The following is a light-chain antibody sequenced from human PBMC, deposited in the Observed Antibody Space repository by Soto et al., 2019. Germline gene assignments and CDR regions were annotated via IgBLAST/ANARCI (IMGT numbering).Light chain of an antibody. CDR1: QSLISN. J-gene: IGKJ5*01. Sequence: EVVMTQSPATLSVSPGEIATLSFRASQSLISNLAWYQQKPGQAPRLLIYGASTRATGVPARFSGSGSGTEFTPTISSLQSEDFAVYYCQQYYGTSPISFGQGTRLEIK. V-gene: IGKV3-15*01. CDR3: QQYYGTSPIS. CDR2: GAS.